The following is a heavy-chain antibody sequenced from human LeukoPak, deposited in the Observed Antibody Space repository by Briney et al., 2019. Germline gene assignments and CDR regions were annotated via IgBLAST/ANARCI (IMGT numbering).Heavy chain of an antibody. CDR2: IYSSGNT. V-gene: IGHV3-53*01. J-gene: IGHJ3*02. CDR3: ARTITMARVDI. CDR1: GFTVSSNY. Sequence: PGGSLRLSCAASGFTVSSNYMSWVRQAPGKGLEWVSVIYSSGNTFYADSVKGRFTISRDNSKNTLYLQMNSLRVEDTAVYFCARTITMARVDIWGQGTMATVSS. D-gene: IGHD3-10*01.